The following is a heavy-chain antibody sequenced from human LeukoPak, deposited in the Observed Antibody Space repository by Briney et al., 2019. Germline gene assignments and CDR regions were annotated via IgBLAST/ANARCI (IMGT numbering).Heavy chain of an antibody. CDR2: INHSGST. CDR1: GGSFSGYY. J-gene: IGHJ5*02. CDR3: ARESYYDSSGSNWFDP. D-gene: IGHD3-22*01. Sequence: KPSETLSVTCAVYGGSFSGYYWSWIRQPPGKGLEWIGEINHSGSTNYNPSLKSRVTISVDTSKNQFSLKLSSVTAADTAVYYCARESYYDSSGSNWFDPWGQGTLVTVSS. V-gene: IGHV4-34*01.